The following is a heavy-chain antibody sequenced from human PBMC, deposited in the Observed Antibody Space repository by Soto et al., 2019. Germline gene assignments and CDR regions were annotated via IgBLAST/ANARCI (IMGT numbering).Heavy chain of an antibody. CDR3: ARGRARGAYYDSSGYYYRPVYFDY. V-gene: IGHV4-30-2*01. D-gene: IGHD3-22*01. CDR1: GGSISRGGYS. Sequence: PSETLSLTCAVSGGSISRGGYSGSWIRQPPGKGLEWIGYIYHSGSTYYNPSLKSRVTISVDRSKNQFSLKLSSVTAADTAVYYCARGRARGAYYDSSGYYYRPVYFDYWGQGTLVTVSS. CDR2: IYHSGST. J-gene: IGHJ4*02.